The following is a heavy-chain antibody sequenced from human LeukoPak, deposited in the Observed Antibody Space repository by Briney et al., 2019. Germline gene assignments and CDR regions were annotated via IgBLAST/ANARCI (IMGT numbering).Heavy chain of an antibody. D-gene: IGHD4-17*01. CDR1: GFTVSSNY. J-gene: IGHJ4*02. CDR2: IYSGGST. CDR3: ASGGARTTFDY. V-gene: IGHV3-66*01. Sequence: PGGSLRLTCAASGFTVSSNYMSWVRQAPGKGLEWVSVIYSGGSTYYADSVKGRFTISRDNSKNTLYLQMNSLRAEDTAVYYCASGGARTTFDYWGQGTLVTVSS.